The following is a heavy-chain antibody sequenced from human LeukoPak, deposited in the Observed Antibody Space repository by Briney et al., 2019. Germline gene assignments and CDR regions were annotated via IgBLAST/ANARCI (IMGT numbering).Heavy chain of an antibody. V-gene: IGHV4-59*12. CDR1: GGSISSYY. D-gene: IGHD3-10*01. CDR2: IYYSGST. CDR3: ARDLGVRGVREFDY. J-gene: IGHJ4*02. Sequence: SETLSLTRTVSGGSISSYYWSWIRQPPGKGLEWIGYIYYSGSTNYNPSLKSRVTISVDTSKNQFSLKLSSVTAADTAMYYCARDLGVRGVREFDYWGQGTLVTVSS.